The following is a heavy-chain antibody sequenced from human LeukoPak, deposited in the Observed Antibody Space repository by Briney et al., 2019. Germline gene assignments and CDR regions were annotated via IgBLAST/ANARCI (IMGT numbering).Heavy chain of an antibody. V-gene: IGHV4-4*07. Sequence: SETLSLTCTVSGGSISVYYWSWIRQPAGKGLEWIGRIYTSGSTNYNPSLKSRVTMSVDTSKNQFSLKLSSVTAADTAVYYCARGAAAGTDFDYWGQGTLVTVSS. CDR3: ARGAAAGTDFDY. D-gene: IGHD6-13*01. J-gene: IGHJ4*02. CDR1: GGSISVYY. CDR2: IYTSGST.